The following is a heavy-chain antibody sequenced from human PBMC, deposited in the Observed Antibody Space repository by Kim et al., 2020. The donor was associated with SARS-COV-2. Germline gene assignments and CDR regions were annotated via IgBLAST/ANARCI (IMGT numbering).Heavy chain of an antibody. J-gene: IGHJ4*02. V-gene: IGHV3-53*01. CDR2: IYSGGST. CDR1: GFIVSSNY. CDR3: ARGYCSGGSCYWFDY. Sequence: GGSLRLSCAASGFIVSSNYMTWVRQAPGKGLEWGSVIYSGGSTYYAESVKGRFTISRDNSENTLYLQMNSMRAEDTAVYYCARGYCSGGSCYWFDYWGQGTLVTVSS. D-gene: IGHD2-15*01.